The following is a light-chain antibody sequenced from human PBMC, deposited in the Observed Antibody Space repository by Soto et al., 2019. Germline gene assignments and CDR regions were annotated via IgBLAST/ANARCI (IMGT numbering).Light chain of an antibody. CDR2: EVT. J-gene: IGLJ1*01. Sequence: QSVLTQPPSASGSPGQTVTISCTGTSSDVGGYNFVSWYQQHPGKAPKLIIYEVTKRPSGVPDRFSGSKSGNTASLTVSGLQADDEAAYYCGSYAGSNNFAFVFGSPTKLTVL. CDR3: GSYAGSNNFAFV. V-gene: IGLV2-8*01. CDR1: SSDVGGYNF.